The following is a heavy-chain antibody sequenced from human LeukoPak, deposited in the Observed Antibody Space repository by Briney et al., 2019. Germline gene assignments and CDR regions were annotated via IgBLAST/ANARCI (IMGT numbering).Heavy chain of an antibody. V-gene: IGHV5-51*01. J-gene: IGHJ4*02. CDR3: AIRGLGSSWFGFDY. Sequence: GESLKISCKGSGYSFTTYWIGCVRQMPGKGLEWMGIIYPGDSDPRYSPSFQGQVTISADKSISTAYLQLSSLKSSDSAMYYCAIRGLGSSWFGFDYWIQGTLVTVSS. D-gene: IGHD6-13*01. CDR2: IYPGDSDP. CDR1: GYSFTTYW.